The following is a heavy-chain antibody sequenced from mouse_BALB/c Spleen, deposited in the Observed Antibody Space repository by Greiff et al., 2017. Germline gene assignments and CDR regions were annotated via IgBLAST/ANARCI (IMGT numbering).Heavy chain of an antibody. J-gene: IGHJ4*01. CDR2: INPGSGGT. D-gene: IGHD1-1*01. CDR3: ARHYGSSYRAMDY. Sequence: VQLQQSGAELVRPGTSVKVSCKASGYAFTNYLIEWVKQRPGQGLEWIGVINPGSGGTNYNEKFKGKATLTADKSSSTAYMQLSSLTSDDSAVYFCARHYGSSYRAMDYWGQGTSVTVSS. CDR1: GYAFTNYL. V-gene: IGHV1-54*01.